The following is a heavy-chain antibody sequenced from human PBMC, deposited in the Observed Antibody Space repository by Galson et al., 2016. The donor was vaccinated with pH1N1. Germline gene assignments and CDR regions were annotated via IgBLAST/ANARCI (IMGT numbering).Heavy chain of an antibody. Sequence: SLRLSCAVSGLTFRSYAMNWVRQAPGKGPEWVSVISGGGTIHYADSVRGRFTISRDNSNNTVYLQTNSLRDEDPGVYYCAKDKRSGWSVVGGFMDHWGQGTLVTVSS. CDR1: GLTFRSYA. D-gene: IGHD6-19*01. V-gene: IGHV3-23*01. J-gene: IGHJ4*02. CDR3: AKDKRSGWSVVGGFMDH. CDR2: ISGGGTI.